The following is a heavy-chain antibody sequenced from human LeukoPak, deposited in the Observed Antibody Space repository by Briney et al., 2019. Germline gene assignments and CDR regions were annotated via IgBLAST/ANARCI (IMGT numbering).Heavy chain of an antibody. CDR2: IYSGGSP. CDR3: GKTTVGYSSGQKPAWPVDF. J-gene: IGHJ4*02. Sequence: GGSLRLSCAASGFTVSSNYMSWVRQAPGKGLEWVSVIYSGGSPHYADSVKGRFTISRDNPRNTVYLQINSLRDDDTAVYYCGKTTVGYSSGQKPAWPVDFWGQGTLVTVSS. D-gene: IGHD2-15*01. V-gene: IGHV3-53*01. CDR1: GFTVSSNY.